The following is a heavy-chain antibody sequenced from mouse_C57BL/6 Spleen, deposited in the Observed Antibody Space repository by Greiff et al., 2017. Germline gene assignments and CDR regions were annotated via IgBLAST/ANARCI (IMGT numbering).Heavy chain of an antibody. J-gene: IGHJ4*01. V-gene: IGHV1-66*01. CDR2: IYPGSGNT. CDR3: ARDLNDGAMDY. CDR1: GYSFTSYY. Sequence: VQGVESGPELVKPGASVKISCKASGYSFTSYYIHWVKQRPGQGLEWIGWIYPGSGNTKYNEKFKGKATLTADTSSSTAYMQLSSLTSEDSAVYYCARDLNDGAMDYWGQGTSVTVSS. D-gene: IGHD2-3*01.